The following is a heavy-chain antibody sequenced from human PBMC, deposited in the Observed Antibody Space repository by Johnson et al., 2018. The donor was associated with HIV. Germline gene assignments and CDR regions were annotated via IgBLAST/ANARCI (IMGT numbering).Heavy chain of an antibody. CDR1: RFTFSSYA. D-gene: IGHD3-22*01. J-gene: IGHJ3*02. CDR3: ARDSDSLYAFDI. CDR2: VGGSTSST. V-gene: IGHV3-23*04. Sequence: VQLVESGGGVAQPGRSLRLSCAASRFTFSSYAMNWVRQPPGEGLEWVSTVGGSTSSTSYADSVKGRFTISRDNSKNTLYLQMNSLRAEDTAVYYCARDSDSLYAFDIWGQGTMVTVSS.